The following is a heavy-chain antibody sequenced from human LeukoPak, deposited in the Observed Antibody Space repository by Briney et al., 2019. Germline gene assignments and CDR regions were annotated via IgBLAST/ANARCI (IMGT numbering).Heavy chain of an antibody. Sequence: SETLSLTCAVYGGSFSGYYWSWIRQPPGKGLEWIGEINHSGSTNYNPSLKSRVTISVDTSKNQFSLKLSSVTAADTAVYYCARSGSSSRYYYYYMDVWGKGTTVTVSS. CDR3: ARSGSSSRYYYYYMDV. J-gene: IGHJ6*03. D-gene: IGHD6-6*01. V-gene: IGHV4-34*01. CDR2: INHSGST. CDR1: GGSFSGYY.